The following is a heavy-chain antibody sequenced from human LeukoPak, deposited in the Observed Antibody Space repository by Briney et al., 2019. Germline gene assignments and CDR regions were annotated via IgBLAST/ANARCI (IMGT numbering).Heavy chain of an antibody. J-gene: IGHJ4*02. D-gene: IGHD2-2*01. Sequence: GGSLRLSCAASGFTFSNDWMNWVRQAPGKGLEWVAVISYDGSNKYYADSVKGRFTISRDNSKNTLYLQMNSLRAEDTAVYYCARDLPPDCSSTSCYYIRWGFDYWGQGTLVTVSS. V-gene: IGHV3-30-3*01. CDR3: ARDLPPDCSSTSCYYIRWGFDY. CDR2: ISYDGSNK. CDR1: GFTFSNDW.